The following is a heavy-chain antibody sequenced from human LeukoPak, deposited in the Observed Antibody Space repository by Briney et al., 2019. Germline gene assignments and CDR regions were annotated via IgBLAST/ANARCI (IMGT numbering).Heavy chain of an antibody. CDR2: IKEDESDE. J-gene: IGHJ4*02. V-gene: IGHV3-7*01. CDR1: GFTFSSYW. Sequence: GSLRLSCEASGFTFSSYWMSWVRQAPGKGLEWVAHIKEDESDEYYVDSVRGRFTASRDNAKNSVNLQMNSLRVEDTAVYYCARWRGRQSEFDYWGQGTLVTVSS. CDR3: ARWRGRQSEFDY. D-gene: IGHD1-1*01.